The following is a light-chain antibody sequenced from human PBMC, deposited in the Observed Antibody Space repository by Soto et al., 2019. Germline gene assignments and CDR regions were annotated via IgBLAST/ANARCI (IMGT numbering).Light chain of an antibody. J-gene: IGKJ2*01. V-gene: IGKV3-20*01. CDR1: RSVTSNY. CDR2: GAS. Sequence: LVLTQSPGTLSLSPGERATLSCRASRSVTSNYLAWYQQRPGQGPRLLIYGASNKATGIPDRFSGSGSGTDFTLTVRRLEPEDFAVYYCQNQDTFGQGTKLEIK. CDR3: QNQDT.